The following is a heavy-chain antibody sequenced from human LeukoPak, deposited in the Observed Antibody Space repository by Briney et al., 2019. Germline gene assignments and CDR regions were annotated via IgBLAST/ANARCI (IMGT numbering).Heavy chain of an antibody. J-gene: IGHJ4*02. Sequence: SETLSLTCAVYGGSFGGYYWSWIRQPPGKGLEWIGEINHSGSTNYNPSLKSRVTISVDTSKNQFSLKLSSVTAADTAVYYCARGRRYSSGCFDYWGQGTLVTVSS. V-gene: IGHV4-34*01. CDR2: INHSGST. D-gene: IGHD6-19*01. CDR3: ARGRRYSSGCFDY. CDR1: GGSFGGYY.